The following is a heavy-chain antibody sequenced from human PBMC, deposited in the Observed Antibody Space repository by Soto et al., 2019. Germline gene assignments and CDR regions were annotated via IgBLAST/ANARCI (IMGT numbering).Heavy chain of an antibody. Sequence: EVQLVESGGALVQPGGSLRLSCAASGFTFNTYWMHWVRQAPGKGLVWVSRINSDGSTTGYADSVKGRFTISRDNAKNPFYLQMNSLGAGDTAVYYCARDLQGRRTDYNYGMDVWGQGTTVTVSS. D-gene: IGHD1-1*01. J-gene: IGHJ6*02. CDR2: INSDGSTT. CDR1: GFTFNTYW. V-gene: IGHV3-74*01. CDR3: ARDLQGRRTDYNYGMDV.